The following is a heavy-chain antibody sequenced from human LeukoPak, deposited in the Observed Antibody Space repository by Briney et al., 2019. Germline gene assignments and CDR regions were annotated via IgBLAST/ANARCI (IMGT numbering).Heavy chain of an antibody. D-gene: IGHD2-15*01. V-gene: IGHV1-8*01. CDR2: MNPNSGNT. CDR1: GYTFTSYD. J-gene: IGHJ4*02. Sequence: ASVKVSCKASGYTFTSYDINWVRQATGQGLEWMGWMNPNSGNTGYAQKFQGRVTMTRNTSISTAYMELSSLRSEDTAVYYCAREMKYCSGGSCYSDAFDYWGQGTLVTVSS. CDR3: AREMKYCSGGSCYSDAFDY.